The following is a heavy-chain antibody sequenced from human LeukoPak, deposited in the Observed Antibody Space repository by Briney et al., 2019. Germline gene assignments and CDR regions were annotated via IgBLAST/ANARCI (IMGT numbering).Heavy chain of an antibody. V-gene: IGHV1-18*01. Sequence: GASVKVSCKASGYTFTSYGISWVRQAPGQGLEWMGWISAYNGNTNYAQKLQGRVTMTTDTSTSTAYMELWSLRSDDTAVYYCARVGFLEWLLFPYFDYWGQGTLVTVSS. D-gene: IGHD3-3*01. CDR1: GYTFTSYG. CDR3: ARVGFLEWLLFPYFDY. J-gene: IGHJ4*02. CDR2: ISAYNGNT.